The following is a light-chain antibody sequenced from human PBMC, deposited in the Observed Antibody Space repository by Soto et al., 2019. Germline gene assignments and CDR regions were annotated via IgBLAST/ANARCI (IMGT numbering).Light chain of an antibody. CDR1: QSVSSSY. Sequence: NVLTQSPGTLSLSLGERATLSCRASQSVSSSYLAWYQQKPGQAPRLLISGASSRATGIPDRFSGSGSETDFTLTISRLEPEDFAVYYCQLHGSSPPAFGQGTKVEIK. J-gene: IGKJ1*01. CDR3: QLHGSSPPA. V-gene: IGKV3-20*01. CDR2: GAS.